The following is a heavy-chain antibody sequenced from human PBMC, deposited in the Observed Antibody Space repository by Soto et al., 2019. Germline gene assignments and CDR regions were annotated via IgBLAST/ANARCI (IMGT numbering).Heavy chain of an antibody. CDR1: GYTLTELS. J-gene: IGHJ5*02. D-gene: IGHD3-22*01. V-gene: IGHV1-24*01. Sequence: ASVKVSCKVSGYTLTELSMHWVRQAPGKGLEWMGGFDPEDGETIYAQKFQGRVTMTEDTSTDTAYMELSSLRSEDTAVYYCVNYYDSSVYDWFDPWGQGTLVTVSS. CDR2: FDPEDGET. CDR3: VNYYDSSVYDWFDP.